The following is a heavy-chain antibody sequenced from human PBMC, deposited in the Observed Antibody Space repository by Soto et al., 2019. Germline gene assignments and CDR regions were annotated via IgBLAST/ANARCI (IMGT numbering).Heavy chain of an antibody. CDR1: GDSVSTNSVT. CDR2: TYYRSKWFN. V-gene: IGHV6-1*01. Sequence: PSQTLSLTCAISGDSVSTNSVTWNWIRQSTSRGLEWLGRTYYRSKWFNDYAVSVKGRITINPDTSNNQLSLQLNSVTPYDTSVYYCVRLIGNSWLDSWGQGTLVTVSS. J-gene: IGHJ5*01. CDR3: VRLIGNSWLDS. D-gene: IGHD2-8*01.